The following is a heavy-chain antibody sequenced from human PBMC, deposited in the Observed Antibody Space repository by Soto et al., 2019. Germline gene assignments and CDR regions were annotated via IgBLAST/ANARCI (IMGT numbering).Heavy chain of an antibody. V-gene: IGHV1-18*01. CDR1: GYTFASYA. CDR3: ARDPPPPDY. CDR2: ISAYNGNT. Sequence: QVQLVQSGAEVKKPGASVKVSCKASGYTFASYAISWMRQAPGQGLEWMGWISAYNGNTNYALKLQARVTMTTDTSTSTAYMKLRSLRSDDTAVYSCARDPPPPDYWGQGTLVTVSS. J-gene: IGHJ4*02.